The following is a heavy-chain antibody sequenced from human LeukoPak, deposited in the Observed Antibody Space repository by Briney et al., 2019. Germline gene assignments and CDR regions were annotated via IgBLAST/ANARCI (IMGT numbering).Heavy chain of an antibody. Sequence: PSGTLSLTCAVSGGSISSSNWWSWVRQPPGKGLEWIGEIYHSGSTNYNPSLRSRVTISVDKSKNQFSLKLSSVTAADTAVYYCTRDLWFGELSHYAMDVWGQGTTVTVSS. CDR3: TRDLWFGELSHYAMDV. J-gene: IGHJ6*02. CDR1: GGSISSSNW. CDR2: IYHSGST. V-gene: IGHV4-4*02. D-gene: IGHD3-10*01.